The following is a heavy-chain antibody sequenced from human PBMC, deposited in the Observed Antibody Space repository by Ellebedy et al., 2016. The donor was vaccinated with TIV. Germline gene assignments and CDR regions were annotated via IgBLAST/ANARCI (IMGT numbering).Heavy chain of an antibody. CDR2: INQDGSVK. D-gene: IGHD4-23*01. CDR1: GLTFSSYW. Sequence: GGSLRLXXAASGLTFSSYWMHWVHQAPGKGLEWVANINQDGSVKHYVDSVKGRFTISRDNTKNSLYLQMNSLRAEDTAVYYCARAIGGNSAYWGQGVLVTVSS. V-gene: IGHV3-7*01. J-gene: IGHJ4*02. CDR3: ARAIGGNSAY.